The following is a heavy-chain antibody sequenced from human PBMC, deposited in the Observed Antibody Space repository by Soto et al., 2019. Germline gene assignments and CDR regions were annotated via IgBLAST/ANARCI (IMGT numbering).Heavy chain of an antibody. CDR3: ARDSHSQQPNHRWGGGYMDV. CDR2: IYFSGST. Sequence: QVQLQESGPGLVKPSQTLSLTCVVSGGYISNGGYYWSWIREHPGKGLEWIGAIYFSGSTSYNPSLKSRVTISVATPKNQFSLKLSSVTAADTAVYYCARDSHSQQPNHRWGGGYMDVWGKGTTVTVSS. CDR1: GGYISNGGYY. D-gene: IGHD6-13*01. J-gene: IGHJ6*03. V-gene: IGHV4-31*11.